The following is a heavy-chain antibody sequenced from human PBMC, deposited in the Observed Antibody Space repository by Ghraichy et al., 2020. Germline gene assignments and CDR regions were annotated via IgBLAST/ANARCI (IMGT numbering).Heavy chain of an antibody. CDR3: VPNAFDI. Sequence: GGSLRLSCAASEFTFSNYWMHWVRQGPGKGLVWVAHISGDGSSTGYADSVQGRFTISRDNAKSTLYLQMHSLRAEDTAVYYCVPNAFDIWGQGTMVTVSS. CDR2: ISGDGSST. V-gene: IGHV3-74*01. CDR1: EFTFSNYW. J-gene: IGHJ3*02.